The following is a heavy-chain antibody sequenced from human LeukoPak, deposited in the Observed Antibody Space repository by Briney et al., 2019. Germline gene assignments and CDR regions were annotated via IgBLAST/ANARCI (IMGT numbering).Heavy chain of an antibody. CDR1: GFSFNDAW. CDR3: TTDPHSGYCSGVSCYPYDY. Sequence: PGGSLRLSCAASGFSFNDAWMSWVRQAPGKGLEWVGRIKSDTDGETTDYAAPVKGRFTTSRDDSRNTLYLQMTTLKTEDTALYYCTTDPHSGYCSGVSCYPYDYWGQGTLVTVSS. D-gene: IGHD2-15*01. V-gene: IGHV3-15*01. J-gene: IGHJ4*02. CDR2: IKSDTDGETT.